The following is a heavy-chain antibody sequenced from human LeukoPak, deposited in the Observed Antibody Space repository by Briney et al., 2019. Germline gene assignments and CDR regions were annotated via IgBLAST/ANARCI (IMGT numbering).Heavy chain of an antibody. J-gene: IGHJ4*02. V-gene: IGHV3-30*03. Sequence: GGSLRLSCAASGLTFSNYGMHWVRQAPGKGLEWVAVISHDVNNKYYADSVKGRFTISRDNSKNTLYLQMNSLRVEDTAVYYCARDGYDISTGYYAYHFDYWGQGTLVTVSS. CDR1: GLTFSNYG. D-gene: IGHD3-9*01. CDR3: ARDGYDISTGYYAYHFDY. CDR2: ISHDVNNK.